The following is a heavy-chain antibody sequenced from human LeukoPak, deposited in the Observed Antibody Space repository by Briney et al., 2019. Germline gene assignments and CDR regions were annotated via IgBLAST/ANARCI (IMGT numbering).Heavy chain of an antibody. V-gene: IGHV4-34*01. J-gene: IGHJ5*02. CDR3: ARDRDDNWFDP. CDR1: GGSISSYY. Sequence: PSETLSLTCTVSGGSISSYYWSWIRQPPGKGLEWIGEINHSGSTNYNPSLKSRVTISVDTSKNQFSLKLSSVTAADTAVYYCARDRDDNWFDPWGQGTLVTVSS. CDR2: INHSGST.